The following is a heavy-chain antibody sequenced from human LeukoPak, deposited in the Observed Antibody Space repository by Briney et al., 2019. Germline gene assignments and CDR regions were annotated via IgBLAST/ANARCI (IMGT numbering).Heavy chain of an antibody. CDR1: GFTFSGSA. Sequence: GGSLRLSCAASGFTFSGSAMHWVRQASGKGLEWVGRIRSKANSYATAYAASVKGRFTISRDDSKNTAYLQMNSLKTEDTAVYYCTNEDGPLQFGSAWGQGTLVTVSS. CDR3: TNEDGPLQFGSA. J-gene: IGHJ4*02. D-gene: IGHD3-3*01. V-gene: IGHV3-73*01. CDR2: IRSKANSYAT.